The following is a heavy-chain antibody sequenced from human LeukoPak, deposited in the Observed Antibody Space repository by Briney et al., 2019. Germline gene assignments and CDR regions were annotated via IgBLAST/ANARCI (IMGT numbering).Heavy chain of an antibody. J-gene: IGHJ4*02. CDR2: IIPIFGTA. V-gene: IGHV1-69*05. Sequence: GASVKVSCKASGGTFSSYAISWVRQAPGQGLEWMGGIIPIFGTANYAQKFQGRVTITTDESTSTAYMELSSLRSEDTAVYYCASYLYRGSSSLPFDYWGQGTLVTVSS. CDR3: ASYLYRGSSSLPFDY. CDR1: GGTFSSYA. D-gene: IGHD6-6*01.